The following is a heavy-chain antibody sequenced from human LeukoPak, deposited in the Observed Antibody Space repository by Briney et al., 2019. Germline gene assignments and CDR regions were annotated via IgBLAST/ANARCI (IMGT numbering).Heavy chain of an antibody. D-gene: IGHD6-19*01. CDR1: GGSISSGGYY. Sequence: PSETLSLTCTVSGGSISSGGYYWSWIRQHPGKGLEWLGYIYYSGSTYYNPSLKSRVTISVDTSKNQFSLKLSSVTAADTAVYYCARAFGSGGWFREDYYYYGMDVWGQGTTVTVSS. CDR2: IYYSGST. CDR3: ARAFGSGGWFREDYYYYGMDV. V-gene: IGHV4-31*03. J-gene: IGHJ6*02.